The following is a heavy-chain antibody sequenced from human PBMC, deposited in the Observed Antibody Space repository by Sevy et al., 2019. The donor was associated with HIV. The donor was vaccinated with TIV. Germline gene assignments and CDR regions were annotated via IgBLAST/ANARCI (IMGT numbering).Heavy chain of an antibody. V-gene: IGHV1-18*01. Sequence: ASVKVSCKASGYTFTSYGISWVRQAPGQGLEWMGWISAYNGNTNYAQKLQGRVTMTTDTSTSTAYMELRSLTSDDTAVYYCAREGVGCSGGSCYRSQDYYYYGMDVWGQGTTVTVSS. D-gene: IGHD2-15*01. CDR2: ISAYNGNT. CDR3: AREGVGCSGGSCYRSQDYYYYGMDV. J-gene: IGHJ6*02. CDR1: GYTFTSYG.